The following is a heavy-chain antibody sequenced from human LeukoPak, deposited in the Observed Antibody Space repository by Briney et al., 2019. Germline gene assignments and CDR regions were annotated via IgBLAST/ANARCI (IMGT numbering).Heavy chain of an antibody. J-gene: IGHJ4*02. CDR1: GGSISSSSYY. V-gene: IGHV4-39*01. CDR3: ARQDPTLRFLEWLYDY. Sequence: NPSETLSLTCTVSGGSISSSSYYWGWIRQPPGKGLEWIGSIYYSGSTYYNPSLKSRVTISVDTSKNQFSLKLSSVTAADTAVYYCARQDPTLRFLEWLYDYWGQGTLVTVSS. CDR2: IYYSGST. D-gene: IGHD3-3*01.